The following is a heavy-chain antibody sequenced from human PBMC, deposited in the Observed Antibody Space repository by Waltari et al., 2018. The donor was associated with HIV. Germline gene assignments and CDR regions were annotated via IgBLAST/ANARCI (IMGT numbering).Heavy chain of an antibody. Sequence: EVQLVESGGGLVKPGGSLRLSCAASGFTFSSYSMNWVRQAPGEGLGGVAYIRVSRIYKANATAGMGRSTVPRDSARKSRDVQMRGVGAGGRGGEYGAGQQSIGGNSNYGVDVWGKGPTVTVSS. J-gene: IGHJ6*04. CDR3: AGQQSIGGNSNYGVDV. CDR1: GFTFSSYS. CDR2: IRVSRIYK. D-gene: IGHD3-16*01. V-gene: IGHV3-21*04.